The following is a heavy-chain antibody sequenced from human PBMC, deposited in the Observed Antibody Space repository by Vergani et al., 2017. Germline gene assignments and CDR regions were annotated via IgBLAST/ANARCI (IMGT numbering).Heavy chain of an antibody. J-gene: IGHJ2*01. D-gene: IGHD4-17*01. CDR3: ARVAGDPTGDYGDWYFDL. V-gene: IGHV4-4*02. CDR1: GGSISSSNW. CDR2: IYHSGST. Sequence: QVQLQESGPGLVKTSGTLSLTCAVSGGSISSSNWWSWVRQPTGKGLEWIGEIYHSGSTNYKPSLKSRFTISVDKSKNQFSLKLSSVTAADTAVYYCARVAGDPTGDYGDWYFDLWGRGTLVTVSS.